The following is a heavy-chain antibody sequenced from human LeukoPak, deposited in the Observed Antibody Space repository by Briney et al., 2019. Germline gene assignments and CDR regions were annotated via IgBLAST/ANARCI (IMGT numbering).Heavy chain of an antibody. CDR3: ASSTAVTTHYFDF. Sequence: GESLKISCKGSGYSFTSYWIGWVRQMPGKGLEWMGIVYPGDSDTRYSPSFQGQVTISADKSIKTAYLQWSSLKASDTAMYYCASSTAVTTHYFDFWGQGTLVTVSS. D-gene: IGHD4-17*01. CDR2: VYPGDSDT. V-gene: IGHV5-51*01. J-gene: IGHJ4*02. CDR1: GYSFTSYW.